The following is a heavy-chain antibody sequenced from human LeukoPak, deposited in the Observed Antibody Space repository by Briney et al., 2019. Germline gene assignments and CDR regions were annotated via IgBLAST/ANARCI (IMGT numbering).Heavy chain of an antibody. J-gene: IGHJ4*02. CDR3: ARVRSTTCLDY. V-gene: IGHV3-30*10. Sequence: GGSLRLSCAASGFTFSSYAMHWVRQAPGKGLEWVAVISYDGSTKYYTDPVKGRFTISRDNSKNTLFLQMNSLRAEDAALYFCARVRSTTCLDYWGQGALVTVSS. CDR1: GFTFSSYA. CDR2: ISYDGSTK. D-gene: IGHD6-13*01.